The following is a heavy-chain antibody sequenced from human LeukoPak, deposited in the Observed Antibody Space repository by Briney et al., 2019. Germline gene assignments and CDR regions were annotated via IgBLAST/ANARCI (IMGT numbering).Heavy chain of an antibody. CDR3: ARQTGSGLFILP. CDR2: IYYAGRT. D-gene: IGHD3/OR15-3a*01. CDR1: GGSISSSSYY. J-gene: IGHJ4*02. V-gene: IGHV4-39*01. Sequence: SETLSLTCTVSGGSISSSSYYWGWIRQPPGKGLEWIGSIYYAGRTFYNPSLKSRVTISVDTSKNQFSLRLTSVTAADTAVYYCARQTGSGLFILPGGQGTLVTVSS.